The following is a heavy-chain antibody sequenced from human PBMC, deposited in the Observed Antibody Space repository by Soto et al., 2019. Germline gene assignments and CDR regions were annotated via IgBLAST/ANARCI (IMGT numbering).Heavy chain of an antibody. Sequence: ASVKVSCKTSGYIFTAYSMHWVRQAPGQGLEWMGVVNPSGGSAHYAQSFEGRVTLTRDTSTSTFYMELSSLRSEDSAVFYCARTDCSSTSCYNYYYYGMDVWGQGTTVTAP. V-gene: IGHV1-46*01. CDR1: GYIFTAYS. CDR3: ARTDCSSTSCYNYYYYGMDV. D-gene: IGHD2-2*01. CDR2: VNPSGGSA. J-gene: IGHJ6*02.